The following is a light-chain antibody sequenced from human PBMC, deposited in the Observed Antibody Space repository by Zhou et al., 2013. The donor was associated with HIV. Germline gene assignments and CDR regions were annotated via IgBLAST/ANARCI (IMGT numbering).Light chain of an antibody. V-gene: IGKV1-39*01. CDR2: GTS. CDR3: QQSFNSPIT. J-gene: IGKJ4*01. Sequence: DIQMTQSPSTLSASIGDRVTITCRASQSIKNYLAWYQQKPGKAPKLLIYGTSNLQSGVPSRFSGSGSGTDFTLTINSLQPEDSATYFCQQSFNSPITFGGGTKVEIK. CDR1: QSIKNY.